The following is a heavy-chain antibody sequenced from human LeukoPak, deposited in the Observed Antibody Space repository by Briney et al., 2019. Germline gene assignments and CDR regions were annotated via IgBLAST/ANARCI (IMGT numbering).Heavy chain of an antibody. CDR2: IDPSDSYT. CDR3: ARHYGDGYNSDY. D-gene: IGHD5-24*01. Sequence: GESLKISCKGSGYSFTSYWISWVRQMPGKGLERMGRIDPSDSYTNYSPSFQGHVTISADKSISTAYLQWSSLTASDTAMYYCARHYGDGYNSDYWGQGTLVTVSS. CDR1: GYSFTSYW. J-gene: IGHJ4*02. V-gene: IGHV5-10-1*01.